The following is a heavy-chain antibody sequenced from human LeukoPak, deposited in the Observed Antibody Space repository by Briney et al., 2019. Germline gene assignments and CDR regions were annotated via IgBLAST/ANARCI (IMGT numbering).Heavy chain of an antibody. D-gene: IGHD2-21*01. CDR2: ISYDGSNK. CDR3: AKDMWPSNYYYAMDV. CDR1: GFTSSSYG. J-gene: IGHJ6*02. Sequence: PGGSLRLSCAASGFTSSSYGMHWVRQAPGKGLEWVAVISYDGSNKYYADSVKGRFTISRDNSKRTLYLQMNSLRAEDTAVYYCAKDMWPSNYYYAMDVWGQGTTVTVSS. V-gene: IGHV3-30*18.